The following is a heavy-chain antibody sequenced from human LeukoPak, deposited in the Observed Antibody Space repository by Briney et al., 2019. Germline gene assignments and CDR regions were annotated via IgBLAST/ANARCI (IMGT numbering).Heavy chain of an antibody. CDR3: ARGGYCSSTSCYAFYNYYGMDV. D-gene: IGHD2-2*01. CDR2: IKQDGSEK. Sequence: GGSLRLSCAASGFTFSSDWMSWVRQAPGKGLEWVANIKQDGSEKYYVDYVKGRFTISRDNAKNSLYLQMNSLRAEDTAVYYCARGGYCSSTSCYAFYNYYGMDVWGKGTTVTVSS. V-gene: IGHV3-7*03. CDR1: GFTFSSDW. J-gene: IGHJ6*04.